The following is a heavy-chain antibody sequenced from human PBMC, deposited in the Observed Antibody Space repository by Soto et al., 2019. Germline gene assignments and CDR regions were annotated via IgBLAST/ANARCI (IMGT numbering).Heavy chain of an antibody. V-gene: IGHV4-34*01. CDR3: ARASIQSHQVERQPPTSQTLDY. J-gene: IGHJ4*02. D-gene: IGHD1-26*01. CDR1: GESFSGYY. CDR2: INSSGTF. Sequence: QVQLQQWGAGLLKPSETLSLTCAVYGESFSGYYWTWIRQPPGEGLEWIGEINSSGTFKYNPSLKSRVTLSVDTSKNQFSLKLASLSAADTAVYYCARASIQSHQVERQPPTSQTLDYWGRGTQVTVSP.